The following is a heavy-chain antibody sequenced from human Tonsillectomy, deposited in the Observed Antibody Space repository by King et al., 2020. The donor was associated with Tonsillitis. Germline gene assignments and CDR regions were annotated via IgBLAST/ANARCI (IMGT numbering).Heavy chain of an antibody. Sequence: VQLQESGPGLVKPSETLSLTCAVSGYSISSVYYWGWIRQPPGKGLEWIGSIYHSGSTYYNPSLKSRVTISVDTSKHQFSLKLSSVTAADTAVYYCASTILTGYYRPNWFDPWGQGTLVTVSS. CDR2: IYHSGST. J-gene: IGHJ5*02. V-gene: IGHV4-38-2*01. D-gene: IGHD3-9*01. CDR1: GYSISSVYY. CDR3: ASTILTGYYRPNWFDP.